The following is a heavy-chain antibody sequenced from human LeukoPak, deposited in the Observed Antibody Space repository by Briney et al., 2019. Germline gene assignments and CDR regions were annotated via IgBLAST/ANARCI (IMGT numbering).Heavy chain of an antibody. Sequence: GGSLGLSCAASGLTFSSYAMTWVRRAPGKGLGWGVVISNEGSNKYYADSVKGRFTISRDNSKNTLDLQMNSLRAEDTAVYYCAREGRGYSSGWYPNFDYWGQGTLVTVSS. CDR1: GLTFSSYA. V-gene: IGHV3-30-3*01. CDR2: ISNEGSNK. D-gene: IGHD6-19*01. CDR3: AREGRGYSSGWYPNFDY. J-gene: IGHJ4*02.